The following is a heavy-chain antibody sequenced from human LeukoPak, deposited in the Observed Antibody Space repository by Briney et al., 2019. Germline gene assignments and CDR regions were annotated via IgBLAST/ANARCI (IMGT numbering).Heavy chain of an antibody. J-gene: IGHJ5*02. V-gene: IGHV4-38-2*02. Sequence: PSETLSLTCTVSGYSISSGYYWGWIRQPPGKGLEWIGSIYHSGSTYYNPSLKSRVTISVDTSKNQFSLKLSSVTAADTAVYYCARVVNPFPDYDFWSGSPNWFDPWGQGTLVTVSS. CDR2: IYHSGST. CDR1: GYSISSGYY. D-gene: IGHD3-3*01. CDR3: ARVVNPFPDYDFWSGSPNWFDP.